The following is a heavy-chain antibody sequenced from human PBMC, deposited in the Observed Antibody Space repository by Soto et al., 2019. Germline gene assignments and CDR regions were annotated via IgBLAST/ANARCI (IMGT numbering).Heavy chain of an antibody. CDR3: ARQGRYYGSGSYVDY. J-gene: IGHJ4*02. Sequence: QVQLQESGPGLVKPSETLSLTCTVSGGSISSYYWSWIRQPPGKGLEWIGYIYYSGSTNYNPSLTSRVTISVDTSKNQFSLKLSSVTAADTAVYYCARQGRYYGSGSYVDYWGQGTLVTVSS. D-gene: IGHD3-10*01. V-gene: IGHV4-59*01. CDR2: IYYSGST. CDR1: GGSISSYY.